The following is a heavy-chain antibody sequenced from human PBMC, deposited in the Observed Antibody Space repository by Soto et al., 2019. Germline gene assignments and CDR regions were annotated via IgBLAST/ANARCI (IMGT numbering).Heavy chain of an antibody. CDR2: ISGSGGIT. CDR3: ARANHYSYFEY. J-gene: IGHJ4*02. CDR1: GFTFSSYA. V-gene: IGHV3-23*01. D-gene: IGHD2-15*01. Sequence: GGSLRLSCAASGFTFSSYAMSWVRQAPGKGLEWVSGISGSGGITYYADSVQGRFTISRDNSRDTLYLQMNNVRAEETAVYYCARANHYSYFEYWGQGALVNVSS.